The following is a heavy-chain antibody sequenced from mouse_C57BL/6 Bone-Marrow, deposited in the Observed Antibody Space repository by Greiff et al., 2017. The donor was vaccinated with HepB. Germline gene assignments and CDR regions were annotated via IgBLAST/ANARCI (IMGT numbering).Heavy chain of an antibody. Sequence: QVQLQQPGAELVRPGSSVKLSCKASGYTFTSYWMHWVKQRPIQGLEWIGNIDPSDSETHYNQKFKDKDTLTVDKSSSTAYMQISSLTPEDAAVYYCAVALCAYWCFDVWGTGTTVTVSS. D-gene: IGHD6-1*01. CDR2: IDPSDSET. V-gene: IGHV1-52*01. CDR3: AVALCAYWCFDV. CDR1: GYTFTSYW. J-gene: IGHJ1*03.